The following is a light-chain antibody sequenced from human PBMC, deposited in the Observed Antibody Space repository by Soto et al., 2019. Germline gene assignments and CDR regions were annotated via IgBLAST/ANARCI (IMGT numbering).Light chain of an antibody. CDR3: AAWDDSLNGPV. V-gene: IGLV2-14*02. Sequence: QSALTQPASVSGSPGQSITISCTGTNNDVGGYKLVSWYQQHPGKVPKVVIYEGSKRPSGVPDRFSGSKSGSSASLAISGLQSEDEADYYCAAWDDSLNGPVFGGGTQLTVL. J-gene: IGLJ2*01. CDR2: EGS. CDR1: NNDVGGYKL.